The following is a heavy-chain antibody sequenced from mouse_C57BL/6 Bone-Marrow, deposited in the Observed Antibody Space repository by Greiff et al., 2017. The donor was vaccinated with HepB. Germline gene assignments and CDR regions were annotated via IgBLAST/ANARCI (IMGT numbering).Heavy chain of an antibody. CDR3: ARSDYYGSLAWFAY. Sequence: QVQLQPSGAELVKPGASVKLSCKASGYTFTSYWMHWVKQRPGRGLEWIGRIDPNSGGTKYNEKFKSKATLTVDEPSSTAYMPLSSLTSEDSAVYYVARSDYYGSLAWFAYWGQGTLVTVSA. V-gene: IGHV1-72*01. CDR2: IDPNSGGT. J-gene: IGHJ3*01. D-gene: IGHD1-1*01. CDR1: GYTFTSYW.